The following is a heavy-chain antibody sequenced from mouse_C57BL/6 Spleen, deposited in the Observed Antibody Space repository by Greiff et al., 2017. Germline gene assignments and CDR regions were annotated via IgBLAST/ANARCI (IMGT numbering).Heavy chain of an antibody. D-gene: IGHD2-3*01. V-gene: IGHV1-82*01. CDR2: IYPGDGDT. CDR3: ARYGYYGGGAMDY. Sequence: QVQLKESGPELVKPGASVKISCKASGYAFSSSWMNWVKQRPGKGLEWIGRIYPGDGDTNYNGKFKGKATLTADTSSSTAYMQLSSLTSEDSAVYFCARYGYYGGGAMDYWGQGTSVTVSS. CDR1: GYAFSSSW. J-gene: IGHJ4*01.